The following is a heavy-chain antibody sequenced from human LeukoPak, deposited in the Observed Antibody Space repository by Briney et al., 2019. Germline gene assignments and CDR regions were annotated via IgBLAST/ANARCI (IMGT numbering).Heavy chain of an antibody. V-gene: IGHV3-30*03. CDR3: AREGKDLRLGYYNSAVDV. D-gene: IGHD2-15*01. CDR1: GFTFTSYG. CDR2: ISSDGNNK. J-gene: IGHJ6*02. Sequence: PGRSLRLSCAASGFTFTSYGMHWVRQAPGKGLEWVALISSDGNNKYYADSVKGRFSISRDNSKDSLYLQMNNLRAEDTAVYYCAREGKDLRLGYYNSAVDVWGQGTTVSVSS.